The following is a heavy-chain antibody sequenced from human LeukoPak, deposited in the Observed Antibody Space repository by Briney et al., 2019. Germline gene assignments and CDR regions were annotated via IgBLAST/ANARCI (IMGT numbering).Heavy chain of an antibody. Sequence: GGPLRLSCAASGFTFSSYAMSWVRQAPGKGLEWVSAISGSGGSTYYADSVKGRFTISRDNSKNTLYLQMNSLRAEDTAVYYCAKEGDSSGYLYYFDYWGQGTLVTVSS. D-gene: IGHD3-22*01. V-gene: IGHV3-23*01. CDR2: ISGSGGST. CDR3: AKEGDSSGYLYYFDY. CDR1: GFTFSSYA. J-gene: IGHJ4*02.